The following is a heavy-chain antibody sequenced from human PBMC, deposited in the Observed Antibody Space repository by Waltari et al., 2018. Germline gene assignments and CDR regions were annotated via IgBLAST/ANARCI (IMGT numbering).Heavy chain of an antibody. CDR3: ASYLGGGDGRGY. CDR2: FSDSGST. Sequence: QVQLQESGPGLVKPSETLSLPCTVSGGSLSSSITTYSRSWIRQSPGKGLEWMAYFSDSGSTEATPSRVRRVTPSIDPTNNTFPLTLTSVTSADTAVYYCASYLGGGDGRGYWGQGILVTVSS. J-gene: IGHJ4*02. CDR1: GGSLSSSITTYS. D-gene: IGHD1-26*01. V-gene: IGHV4-61*01.